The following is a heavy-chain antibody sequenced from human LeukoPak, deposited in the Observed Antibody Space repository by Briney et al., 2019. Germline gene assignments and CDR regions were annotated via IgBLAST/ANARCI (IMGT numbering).Heavy chain of an antibody. CDR2: IRYDGSNK. Sequence: GGSLRLSCAASGFTFSTYGMHWVRQAPGKGLEWILFIRYDGSNKYYADSVKGRFTISRDNSKNTLYLQMNSLRAEDTAVYYCAKDRCSNGIGCYYYYMAVWGKGTTVTISS. D-gene: IGHD2-8*01. CDR3: AKDRCSNGIGCYYYYMAV. V-gene: IGHV3-30*02. CDR1: GFTFSTYG. J-gene: IGHJ6*03.